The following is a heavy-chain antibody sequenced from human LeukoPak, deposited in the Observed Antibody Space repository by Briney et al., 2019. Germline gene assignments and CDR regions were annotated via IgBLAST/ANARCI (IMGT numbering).Heavy chain of an antibody. Sequence: SETLSLTCAVYGGSFSGYYWSWIRQPPGKGLEWIGEINHSGSTNYNPSLKSRVTISVDTSKNQFSLKLSSVTAADTAVYYCVWGYSSSWYQRDWGQGTLVTVSS. CDR3: VWGYSSSWYQRD. CDR1: GGSFSGYY. CDR2: INHSGST. V-gene: IGHV4-34*01. D-gene: IGHD6-13*01. J-gene: IGHJ4*02.